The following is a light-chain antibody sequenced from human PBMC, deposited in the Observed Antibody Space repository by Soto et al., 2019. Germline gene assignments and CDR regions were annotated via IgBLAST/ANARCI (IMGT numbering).Light chain of an antibody. CDR1: NSNIGSHT. Sequence: QSVLTQPPSASGTPGQRVTISCSGSNSNIGSHTVHWFRQLPGTAPKLLIYSNDQRPSGVPDRFSGSKSGTSVSLAISGLQSEDEADYYCAAWDDSLNGVVFGGGTKLTVL. J-gene: IGLJ2*01. V-gene: IGLV1-44*01. CDR2: SND. CDR3: AAWDDSLNGVV.